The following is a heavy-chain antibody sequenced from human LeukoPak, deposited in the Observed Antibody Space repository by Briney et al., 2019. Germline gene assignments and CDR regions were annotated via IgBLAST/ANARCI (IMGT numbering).Heavy chain of an antibody. Sequence: ASVKVSCKASGGTFSSYAISWVRQAPGQGLEWMGGIIPIFGTANYAQKFQGRVTITADESTSTAYMELSSLRSEDTAVYYCATGYSGSTPTLDYWGQGTLVTVSS. D-gene: IGHD1-26*01. CDR1: GGTFSSYA. CDR3: ATGYSGSTPTLDY. V-gene: IGHV1-69*13. J-gene: IGHJ4*02. CDR2: IIPIFGTA.